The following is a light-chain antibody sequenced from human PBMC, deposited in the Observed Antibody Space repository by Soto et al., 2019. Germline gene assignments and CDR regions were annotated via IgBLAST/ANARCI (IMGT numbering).Light chain of an antibody. V-gene: IGKV3-20*01. Sequence: EIVLTQSPGTLSLSPGERATLSCRASQSVSSSYLAWYQQKPGQAPRLLTYGASSRATGIPDRFSGSGSGTDFTLTISRLEPADFAVYYYQQYVSSLFTFGRGTKVEIK. CDR2: GAS. J-gene: IGKJ4*01. CDR1: QSVSSSY. CDR3: QQYVSSLFT.